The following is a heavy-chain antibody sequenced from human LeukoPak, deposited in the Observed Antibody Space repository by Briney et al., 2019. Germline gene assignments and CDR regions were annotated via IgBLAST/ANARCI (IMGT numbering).Heavy chain of an antibody. J-gene: IGHJ2*01. V-gene: IGHV3-53*01. CDR2: IYGGGGT. CDR1: GFNVSSNY. Sequence: PGGSLRLSCAASGFNVSSNYMSWVRQGPGKGLECVSVIYGGGGTYYADSVTGRFTISRDNSKNTVYLQMNSLRAEDTAVYYCARERRDYGDYRVKWYFDLWGRGTLVTVSS. D-gene: IGHD4-17*01. CDR3: ARERRDYGDYRVKWYFDL.